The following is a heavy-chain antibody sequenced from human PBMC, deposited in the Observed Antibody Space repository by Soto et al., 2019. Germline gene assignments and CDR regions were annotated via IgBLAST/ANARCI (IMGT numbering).Heavy chain of an antibody. CDR3: ATRGRSLGYYYGMDV. CDR2: INAGNGNT. V-gene: IGHV1-3*01. D-gene: IGHD3-10*01. Sequence: QVQLVQSGAEVKKPGASVKVSCKASGYTFTSYAMHWVRQAPGQRLEWMGWINAGNGNTKYSQKFQGRVTITRDTFASTAYMERSSLRSEDTAVYYCATRGRSLGYYYGMDVWGQGTTVTVSS. J-gene: IGHJ6*02. CDR1: GYTFTSYA.